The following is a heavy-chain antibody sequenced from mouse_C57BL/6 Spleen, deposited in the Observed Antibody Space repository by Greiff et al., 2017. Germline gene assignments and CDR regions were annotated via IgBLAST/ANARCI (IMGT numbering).Heavy chain of an antibody. CDR2: INPNNGGT. CDR3: SRLDTTVVDYFDY. J-gene: IGHJ2*01. CDR1: GYTFTDYY. Sequence: VQLQQSGPELVKPGASVKISCKASGYTFTDYYMNWVKQSHGKSLEWIGDINPNNGGTSYNQKFKGKATLTVDKSSSTAYMELRSLTSEDSAVYYCSRLDTTVVDYFDYWGQGTTLTVSA. V-gene: IGHV1-26*01. D-gene: IGHD1-1*01.